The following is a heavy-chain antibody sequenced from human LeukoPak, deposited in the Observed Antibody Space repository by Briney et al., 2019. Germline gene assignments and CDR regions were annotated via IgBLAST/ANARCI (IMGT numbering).Heavy chain of an antibody. Sequence: QTGGSLRLSCAASGFTFSSYGMHWFRQAPGKGLEWVAVISYDGSNKFYADSVEGRFTISRDNSKNTLYLQMNSLRAEDTAVYYCAKDVRYYYDSSGPFDYWGQGTLVTVSS. J-gene: IGHJ4*02. CDR1: GFTFSSYG. D-gene: IGHD3-22*01. V-gene: IGHV3-30*18. CDR2: ISYDGSNK. CDR3: AKDVRYYYDSSGPFDY.